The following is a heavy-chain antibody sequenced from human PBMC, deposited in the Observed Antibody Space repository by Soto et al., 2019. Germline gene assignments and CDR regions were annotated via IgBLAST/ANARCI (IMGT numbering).Heavy chain of an antibody. D-gene: IGHD3-16*01. J-gene: IGHJ4*02. Sequence: QVQLVESGGGVVQPGRSLRLSCAASGFTFSSYAMHWVRQAPGKGLEWVAVISYDGSNKYYADSVKGRFTISRDNSKNTLYLQMNSLRAEDTAVYYCAGPPGEGDYWGQGTLVTVSS. CDR3: AGPPGEGDY. CDR2: ISYDGSNK. V-gene: IGHV3-30-3*01. CDR1: GFTFSSYA.